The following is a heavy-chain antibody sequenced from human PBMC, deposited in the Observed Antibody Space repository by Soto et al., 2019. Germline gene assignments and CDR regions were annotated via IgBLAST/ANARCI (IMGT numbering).Heavy chain of an antibody. Sequence: PGGSLRLSCAASGITFSSSAMGWVRQGPGKGLEWVSLISYNSRATYYMDSVKGRFAISRDNSKNTLYLQLSSLRAEDTAVYYWATQDLRVSTRETWGQGTLQTASS. V-gene: IGHV3-23*01. J-gene: IGHJ4*02. CDR2: ISYNSRAT. CDR3: ATQDLRVSTRET. D-gene: IGHD2-15*01. CDR1: GITFSSSA.